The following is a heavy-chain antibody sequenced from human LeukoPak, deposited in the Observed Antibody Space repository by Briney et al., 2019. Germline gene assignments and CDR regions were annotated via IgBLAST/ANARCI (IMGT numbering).Heavy chain of an antibody. CDR2: IYYSGST. Sequence: KPSETLSLTCTVSGGSISSYYWSWIRQPPGKGLEWIGYIYYSGSTNYNPSLKSRVTISVDTSKNQFSLKLSSVTAADTAVYYCARGESYGKYYYYYYYVDVWGKGTTVTVSS. CDR3: ARGESYGKYYYYYYYVDV. J-gene: IGHJ6*03. V-gene: IGHV4-59*01. CDR1: GGSISSYY. D-gene: IGHD5-18*01.